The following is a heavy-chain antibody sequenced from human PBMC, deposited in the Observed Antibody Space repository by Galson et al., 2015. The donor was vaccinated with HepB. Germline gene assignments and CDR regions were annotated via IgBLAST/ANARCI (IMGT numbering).Heavy chain of an antibody. CDR2: ISWNSDDI. J-gene: IGHJ6*02. Sequence: SLRLSCAASGFSFDEFAMHWVRHRPGQGLEWVSGISWNSDDIAYADSVKGRFTISRDNAKNSLYLQMSGLRTEDTALYYCAKDSTGTTAIGYYGMDVWGQGTTVTVSS. D-gene: IGHD1/OR15-1a*01. CDR1: GFSFDEFA. V-gene: IGHV3-9*01. CDR3: AKDSTGTTAIGYYGMDV.